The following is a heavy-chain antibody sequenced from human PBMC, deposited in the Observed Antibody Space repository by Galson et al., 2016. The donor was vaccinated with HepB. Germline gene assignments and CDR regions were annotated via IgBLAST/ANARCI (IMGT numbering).Heavy chain of an antibody. J-gene: IGHJ1*01. Sequence: SVKVSCKASGYTFTNYGISWVRQAPGQGLEWMGWISAYNGHTNYAQKLQGRVTMTTDTSTSTAHMELRSLRSEGTAVYYCATFLEYASSWFEDEYLQHWGYGTLGSGSS. V-gene: IGHV1-18*01. CDR3: ATFLEYASSWFEDEYLQH. D-gene: IGHD6-13*01. CDR2: ISAYNGHT. CDR1: GYTFTNYG.